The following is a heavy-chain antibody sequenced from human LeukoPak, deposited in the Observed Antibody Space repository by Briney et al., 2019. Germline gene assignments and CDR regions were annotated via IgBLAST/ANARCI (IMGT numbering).Heavy chain of an antibody. CDR1: GFTFGNAW. CDR2: IKSKTDGGTT. D-gene: IGHD3-3*01. Sequence: GGSLRLSCAASGFTFGNAWMSWVRQAPGKGLEWVGRIKSKTDGGTTDYAAPVKGRFTISRDDSKNTLYLQMNSLKTEDTAVYYCTTDQWPGLRFLEWLLNYYYYMDVWGKGTTVTVSS. J-gene: IGHJ6*03. V-gene: IGHV3-15*01. CDR3: TTDQWPGLRFLEWLLNYYYYMDV.